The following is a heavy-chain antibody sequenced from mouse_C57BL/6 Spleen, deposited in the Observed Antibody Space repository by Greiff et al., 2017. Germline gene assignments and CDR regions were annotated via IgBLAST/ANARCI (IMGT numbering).Heavy chain of an antibody. D-gene: IGHD2-3*01. V-gene: IGHV1-7*01. Sequence: QVQLQQSGAELAKPGASVKLSCKASGYTFTSYCMHWVKQRPGQGLEWIGYINPSSGYTKYNQKFKDKATLTADKSSSTAYMQLSSLTYEDSAFYYCARGWSSAWFAYWGQGTLVTVSA. CDR3: ARGWSSAWFAY. CDR2: INPSSGYT. J-gene: IGHJ3*01. CDR1: GYTFTSYC.